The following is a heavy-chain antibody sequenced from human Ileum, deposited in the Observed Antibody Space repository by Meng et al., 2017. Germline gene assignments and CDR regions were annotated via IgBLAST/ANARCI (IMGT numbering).Heavy chain of an antibody. CDR1: GYTFTGYY. CDR2: IHPNSVGT. J-gene: IGHJ4*02. Sequence: ASVKVSCKASGYTFTGYYIHWVRQAPGQGLEWMGRIHPNSVGTNYAQKFQGRVTMTRDTSISTAYMERSRLRSDDTAVYYCARDMGALNDFWSGYSGLDYWGQGTLVTVSS. V-gene: IGHV1-2*06. D-gene: IGHD3-3*01. CDR3: ARDMGALNDFWSGYSGLDY.